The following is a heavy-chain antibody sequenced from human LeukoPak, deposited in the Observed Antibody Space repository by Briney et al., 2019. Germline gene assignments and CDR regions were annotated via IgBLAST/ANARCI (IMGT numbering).Heavy chain of an antibody. CDR1: GFMFSSYC. CDR3: ARVVGSSAWYRLDY. J-gene: IGHJ4*02. CDR2: IQPDGSGQ. V-gene: IGHV3-30*02. Sequence: GGSLRLACTASGFMFSSYCMHWVRQAPGKGLDWMAYIQPDGSGQFYADSVQGRFTISRDNAKNTLYLQMNSLRAEDTAVYYCARVVGSSAWYRLDYWGQGTLVTVSS. D-gene: IGHD6-19*01.